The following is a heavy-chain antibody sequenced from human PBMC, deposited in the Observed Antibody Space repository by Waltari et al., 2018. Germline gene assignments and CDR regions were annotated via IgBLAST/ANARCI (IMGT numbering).Heavy chain of an antibody. D-gene: IGHD5-18*01. CDR3: ARDGGYSYNRCYYYGMDV. Sequence: QVQLVQSGAEVKKPGSSVKVSCKASGGTFSSYAISWVRQAPGQGLEWMGRIIPIFGTANYAQKFQGRVTITADKSTSTAYMELSSLRSEDTAVYYCARDGGYSYNRCYYYGMDVWGQGTTVTVSS. J-gene: IGHJ6*02. CDR2: IIPIFGTA. V-gene: IGHV1-69*08. CDR1: GGTFSSYA.